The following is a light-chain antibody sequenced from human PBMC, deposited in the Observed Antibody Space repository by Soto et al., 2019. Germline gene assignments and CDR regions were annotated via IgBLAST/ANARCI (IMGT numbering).Light chain of an antibody. CDR3: QQFGISPRT. CDR1: QSIGSN. J-gene: IGKJ2*01. V-gene: IGKV3-15*01. CDR2: GAS. Sequence: EIVMTQSPATLAVSPGERATLSCRASQSIGSNLAWYQQTPGQAPRLLIYGASTRATGIPARFTGSGSGTEFTLTITSLRSEDFAVYYCQQFGISPRTFGQGTKLE.